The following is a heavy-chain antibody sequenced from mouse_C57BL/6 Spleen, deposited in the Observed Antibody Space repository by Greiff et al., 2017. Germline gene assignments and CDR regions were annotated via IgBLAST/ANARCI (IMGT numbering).Heavy chain of an antibody. J-gene: IGHJ3*01. CDR2: ISYSGST. Sequence: EVQLQESGPGMVKPSQSLSLTCTVTGYSITSGYDWHWIRHFPGNKLEWMGYISYSGSTNYNPSLKSRISITHDTSKNHFFLKLNSVTTEDTATYYCARSYDGGAWFAYWGQGTLVTVSA. V-gene: IGHV3-1*01. D-gene: IGHD2-12*01. CDR3: ARSYDGGAWFAY. CDR1: GYSITSGYD.